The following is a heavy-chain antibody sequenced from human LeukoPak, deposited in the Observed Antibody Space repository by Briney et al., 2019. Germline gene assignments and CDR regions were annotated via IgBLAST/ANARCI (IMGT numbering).Heavy chain of an antibody. J-gene: IGHJ4*01. Sequence: PGGSLRLSCAASGFTFSTYWMSWVRQAPGKGLEWVAYIKQDGSKKCYVDSVKGRFTISRDNAKNSLYLQMDSLGAEDTAVYYCAREQYNDYFDYWGHGTLVTVSS. V-gene: IGHV3-7*01. D-gene: IGHD5-24*01. CDR1: GFTFSTYW. CDR3: AREQYNDYFDY. CDR2: IKQDGSKK.